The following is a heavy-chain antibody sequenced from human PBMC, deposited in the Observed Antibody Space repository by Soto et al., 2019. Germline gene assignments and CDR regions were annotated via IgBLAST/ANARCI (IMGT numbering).Heavy chain of an antibody. V-gene: IGHV3-33*01. CDR2: LGFDGGGR. D-gene: IGHD1-26*01. J-gene: IGHJ6*02. CDR3: AREPVGPDYAMDV. Sequence: QMQLVESGGGVVQPGTSLRLSCAASGFDFSSYGMHWVRQTPGKGLEWVAVLGFDGGGRYYADSVKGRFTISRDNSKKMLYLQKDSLRAEDTALYYCAREPVGPDYAMDVWGQGTTVTVS. CDR1: GFDFSSYG.